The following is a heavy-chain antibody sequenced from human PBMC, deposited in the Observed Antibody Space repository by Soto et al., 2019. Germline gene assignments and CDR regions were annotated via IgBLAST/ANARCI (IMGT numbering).Heavy chain of an antibody. V-gene: IGHV3-33*01. Sequence: QVQLVESGGGVVQPGTSLRLSCAASGSTFSNYGMHWVRQAPGKGLEWVAVVWYDGTTKFYPDSVKGRFTISRDNSNNTLYLQLNSLRVEDTAVYYCATVDNYSGSDFWGQGTLVTVSS. D-gene: IGHD3-10*01. CDR1: GSTFSNYG. J-gene: IGHJ4*02. CDR2: VWYDGTTK. CDR3: ATVDNYSGSDF.